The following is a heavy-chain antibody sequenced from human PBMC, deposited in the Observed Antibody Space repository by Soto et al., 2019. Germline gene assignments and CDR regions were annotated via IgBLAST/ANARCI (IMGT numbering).Heavy chain of an antibody. Sequence: SLRLSCAASGFTFSSYAMSWVRQAPGKGLEWVSAINNSGGSTYYADSVKGRFTISRDNSKNTLYLQMNSLRAEDTAVYYCAKFSYDSSGYLFDYWGQGTLVTVSS. V-gene: IGHV3-23*01. CDR1: GFTFSSYA. CDR3: AKFSYDSSGYLFDY. D-gene: IGHD3-22*01. CDR2: INNSGGST. J-gene: IGHJ4*02.